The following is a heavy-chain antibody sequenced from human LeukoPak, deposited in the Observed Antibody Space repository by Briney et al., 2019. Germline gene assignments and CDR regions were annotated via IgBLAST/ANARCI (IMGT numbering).Heavy chain of an antibody. Sequence: PGGSLRLSCAASGFTFSSYWMSWVRQAPGKGLEWVANIKQDGSEKYYVDSVKGRFTISRENAKTSLYLQMNSLRAEDKAVYYCARDDTAMVSFDYWGQGTLVTVSS. CDR3: ARDDTAMVSFDY. V-gene: IGHV3-7*01. CDR2: IKQDGSEK. J-gene: IGHJ4*02. D-gene: IGHD5-18*01. CDR1: GFTFSSYW.